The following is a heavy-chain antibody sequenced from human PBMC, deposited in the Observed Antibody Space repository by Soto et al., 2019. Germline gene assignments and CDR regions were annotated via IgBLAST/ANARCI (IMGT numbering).Heavy chain of an antibody. CDR3: ARAFSGSYYSTH. V-gene: IGHV3-21*01. Sequence: EVQLVESGGGLVKPGGSLRLSCAASGFTFSSYTMNWVRQAPGKGLEWVSSISSSSSYIYYADSVKGRFTISRDNAKNSLYLQMNRLRAEDTAVYYCARAFSGSYYSTHWGQGTLVTVSS. D-gene: IGHD1-26*01. J-gene: IGHJ4*02. CDR1: GFTFSSYT. CDR2: ISSSSSYI.